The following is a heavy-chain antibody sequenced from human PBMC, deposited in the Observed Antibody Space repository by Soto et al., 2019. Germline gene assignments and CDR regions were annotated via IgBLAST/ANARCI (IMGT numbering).Heavy chain of an antibody. J-gene: IGHJ6*02. V-gene: IGHV1-69*13. CDR3: ARDEGWPKQDSSGYDPYGMDV. CDR2: IIPIFRTA. CDR1: GGTFSSYA. D-gene: IGHD3-22*01. Sequence: SVKVSCKASGGTFSSYAISWVRQAPGQGLEWMGGIIPIFRTANYAQKFQGRVTITADESASTAYMELSSLRSEDTAVYYCARDEGWPKQDSSGYDPYGMDVWGQGTTVTVSS.